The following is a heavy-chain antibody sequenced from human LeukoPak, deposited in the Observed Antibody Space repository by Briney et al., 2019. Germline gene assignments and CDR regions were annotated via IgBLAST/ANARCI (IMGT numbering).Heavy chain of an antibody. V-gene: IGHV5-10-1*01. J-gene: IGHJ4*02. CDR1: GYSFTSYW. CDR3: ARRTYCSSTSCYMDY. CDR2: IDPSDSYT. Sequence: GESLKISCKGSGYSFTSYWIGWARQMPGKGLEWMGRIDPSDSYTNYSPSFQGHVTISADKSISTAYLQWSSLKASDTAMYYCARRTYCSSTSCYMDYWGQGTLVTVSS. D-gene: IGHD2-2*01.